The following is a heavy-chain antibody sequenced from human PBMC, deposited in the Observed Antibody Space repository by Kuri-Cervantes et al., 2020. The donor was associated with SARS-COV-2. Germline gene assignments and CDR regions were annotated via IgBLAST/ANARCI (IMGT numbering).Heavy chain of an antibody. CDR1: GFTFSSYS. J-gene: IGHJ5*02. CDR3: AKGALKDYGNRFDP. CDR2: ISGSGGST. Sequence: GGSLRLSCAASGFTFSSYSMNWVRQAPGKGLEWVSGISGSGGSTYYADSVKGRFTISRDNSKNTLFLQMSSLRVEDTAVYYCAKGALKDYGNRFDPWGQGTLVTVSS. D-gene: IGHD4-17*01. V-gene: IGHV3-23*01.